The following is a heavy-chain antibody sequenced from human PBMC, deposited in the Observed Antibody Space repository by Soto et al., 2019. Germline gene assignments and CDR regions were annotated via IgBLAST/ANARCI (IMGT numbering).Heavy chain of an antibody. J-gene: IGHJ4*02. V-gene: IGHV3-48*01. CDR2: ISSSSGTI. CDR1: GFTFSSYS. Sequence: EVQLVESGGDLVQPGGSLRVSCAASGFTFSSYSMNWVRQAPGKGLEWVSYISSSSGTIYYADSVKGRFTISRDNAKNSLHRQMNSLRAGDTAVYYCARGVVKGVAGATNFDHWGQGTLVTVSS. CDR3: ARGVVKGVAGATNFDH. D-gene: IGHD2-15*01.